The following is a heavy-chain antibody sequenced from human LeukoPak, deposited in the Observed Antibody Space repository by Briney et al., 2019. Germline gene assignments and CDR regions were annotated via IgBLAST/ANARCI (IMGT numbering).Heavy chain of an antibody. V-gene: IGHV1-69*04. CDR3: ARDRHLDYYDSSGYSPNYGMDV. CDR1: GGTFSSYA. D-gene: IGHD3-22*01. CDR2: IIPLVGIP. J-gene: IGHJ6*02. Sequence: ASVKVSCKASGGTFSSYAISWVRQAPGQGLGWVARIIPLVGIPNYAQKFQGRVTIAADTSTSTAYMELSSLRSEDTAVYYCARDRHLDYYDSSGYSPNYGMDVWGQGTTVTVSS.